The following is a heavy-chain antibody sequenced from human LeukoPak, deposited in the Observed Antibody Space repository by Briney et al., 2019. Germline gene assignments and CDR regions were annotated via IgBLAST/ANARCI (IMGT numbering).Heavy chain of an antibody. CDR3: VSDPITMIRGVIIGGFDP. Sequence: ASVKVSCKVSGYTLTKISMHWVRQAPGKGLEWMGGFDPEEGETIYAQKFQGRVTMTEDTSTDTAYMELSSLRSEDTAVFYCVSDPITMIRGVIIGGFDPWGQGTLVTVSS. D-gene: IGHD3-10*01. J-gene: IGHJ5*02. CDR2: FDPEEGET. CDR1: GYTLTKIS. V-gene: IGHV1-24*01.